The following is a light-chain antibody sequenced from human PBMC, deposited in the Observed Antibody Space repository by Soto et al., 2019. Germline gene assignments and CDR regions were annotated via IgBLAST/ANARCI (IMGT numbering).Light chain of an antibody. CDR1: QSVSNTY. CDR3: QHRMNWPLT. Sequence: IVLPPSPGTLSLSPGERAPLSRRTSQSVSNTYVAWYQQKPGQTNRLPIYDASNRATGIPARFSGSGSETDCTLTISSLEPEEFAVYYCQHRMNWPLTVGNGTRLAIK. CDR2: DAS. J-gene: IGKJ5*01. V-gene: IGKV3-11*01.